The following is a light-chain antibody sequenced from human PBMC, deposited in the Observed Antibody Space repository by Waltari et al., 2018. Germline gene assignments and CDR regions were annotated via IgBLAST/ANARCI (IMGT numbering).Light chain of an antibody. CDR2: DVS. V-gene: IGLV2-14*01. CDR1: SSDVGGYNY. CDR3: SSYTSTGVV. Sequence: QSALTQPASVSGSPGQSITISCTGTSSDVGGYNYVSWYQQHPGKAPKLMIYDVSNRPSVVSNRFSGPKSGNTASLTISGLQAEDEADYCCSSYTSTGVVFGGGTKLTVL. J-gene: IGLJ2*01.